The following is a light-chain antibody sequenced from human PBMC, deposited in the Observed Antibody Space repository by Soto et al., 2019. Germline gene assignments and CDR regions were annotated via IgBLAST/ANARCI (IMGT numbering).Light chain of an antibody. CDR2: DAS. CDR3: QQYNSYSTT. V-gene: IGKV1-5*01. J-gene: IGKJ1*01. Sequence: DIQMTQSPSTRSASVGDRVTITCRARQSISSWLAWYQQKPGKAPKLLIYDASSLESGVPSRFSGSGSGTEFTLTISSLQPDDFATYYCQQYNSYSTTFGQGTKVEIK. CDR1: QSISSW.